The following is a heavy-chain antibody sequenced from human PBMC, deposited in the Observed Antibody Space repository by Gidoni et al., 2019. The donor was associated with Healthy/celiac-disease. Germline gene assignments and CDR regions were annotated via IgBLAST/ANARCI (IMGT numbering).Heavy chain of an antibody. CDR3: AREFYYDSASSFDY. D-gene: IGHD3-22*01. CDR2: IYSSSTYI. J-gene: IGHJ4*02. Sequence: EVQLVESGGGLVKPGGSLRPPCAGSGSTFTNYNLNWVRQAPGKGLEWVSSIYSSSTYIFYADSVRGRFTISRDNAKNSVYLQMNSLRAEDTAVYYCAREFYYDSASSFDYWGQGTLVTVSS. V-gene: IGHV3-21*06. CDR1: GSTFTNYN.